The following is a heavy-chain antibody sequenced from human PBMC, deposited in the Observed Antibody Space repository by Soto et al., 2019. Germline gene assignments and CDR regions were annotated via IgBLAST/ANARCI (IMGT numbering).Heavy chain of an antibody. V-gene: IGHV1-18*01. J-gene: IGHJ4*02. D-gene: IGHD6-19*01. CDR1: GFTFGDYG. Sequence: QVQLVQSESEVEKPGASVKVSCKTSGFTFGDYGITWVRQAPGQGLEWMGWISGHNGFTNYAQKLQDRVIMTTDTPTTTADMERRSLPSDDTAIYYCARDLGVQPGGCGRCSMAYWGQGTLVTVSS. CDR3: ARDLGVQPGGCGRCSMAY. CDR2: ISGHNGFT.